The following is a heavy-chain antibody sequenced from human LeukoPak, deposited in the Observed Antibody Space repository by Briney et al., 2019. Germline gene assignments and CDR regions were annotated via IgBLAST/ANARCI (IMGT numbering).Heavy chain of an antibody. CDR1: GGSISSYY. CDR3: ARLGGSWTLYY. CDR2: IYYSGST. V-gene: IGHV4-59*08. D-gene: IGHD2-15*01. J-gene: IGHJ4*02. Sequence: PSETLSLTCTVSGGSISSYYWSWIRQPPGKGLEWIGYIYYSGSTNYNPSLKSRVTISVDTSKNQFSLKLSSVTAADTAVYYCARLGGSWTLYYWGQGTLVTVSS.